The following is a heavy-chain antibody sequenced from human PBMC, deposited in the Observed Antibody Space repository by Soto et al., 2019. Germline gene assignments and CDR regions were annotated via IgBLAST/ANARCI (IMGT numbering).Heavy chain of an antibody. CDR1: GFTFSSYS. J-gene: IGHJ4*02. Sequence: PGGSLRLSCAASGFTFSSYSMNWVRQAPGKGLEWVSSISSSSSYIYYADSVKGRFTISRDNAKNSLYLQMNSLRAEDTAVYYCAISSWSLYYFDYWGQGTLVTVSS. CDR3: AISSWSLYYFDY. V-gene: IGHV3-21*01. D-gene: IGHD6-13*01. CDR2: ISSSSSYI.